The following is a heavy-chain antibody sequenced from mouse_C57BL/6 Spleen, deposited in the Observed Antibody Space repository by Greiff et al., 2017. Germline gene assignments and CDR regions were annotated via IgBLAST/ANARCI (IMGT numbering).Heavy chain of an antibody. Sequence: QVQLQQSGAELVRPGTSVKVSCKASGYAFTNYLIEWVKQRPGQGLEWIGVINPGSGGTNYNEKFKGKATLTADKSTSTAYMHLSSLTSEDSAVYFCAREGDYFDYWGQGTTLTVSS. CDR2: INPGSGGT. CDR1: GYAFTNYL. V-gene: IGHV1-54*01. CDR3: AREGDYFDY. J-gene: IGHJ2*01.